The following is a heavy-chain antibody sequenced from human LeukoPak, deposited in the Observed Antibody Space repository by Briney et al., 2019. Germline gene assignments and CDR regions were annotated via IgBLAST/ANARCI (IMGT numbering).Heavy chain of an antibody. V-gene: IGHV3-74*01. Sequence: PGGSLRLSCVASGFTFSSYYMHWVRQAPGKGLVWVSRINTDGSSTYYADSVKGRFTISRDNARNTLYLQMNSLRAEDTAVYYCASSGAYSDFDFWGQGTLVTVSS. J-gene: IGHJ4*02. CDR3: ASSGAYSDFDF. CDR1: GFTFSSYY. CDR2: INTDGSST. D-gene: IGHD3-22*01.